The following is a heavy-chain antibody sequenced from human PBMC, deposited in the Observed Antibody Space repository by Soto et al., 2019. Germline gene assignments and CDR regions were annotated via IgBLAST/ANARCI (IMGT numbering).Heavy chain of an antibody. CDR2: MSTYNENK. CDR3: AKDAREAAPSDV. V-gene: IGHV1-18*01. D-gene: IGHD2-15*01. CDR1: GYAFTSYG. J-gene: IGHJ3*01. Sequence: QAQLLQSEPELRKPGASVKVSCKASGYAFTSYGINWVRRAPGQGLEWVGWMSTYNENKVYAQKLQGRVAMTMDAATSTAHLDLGPLRSDDTAVYYCAKDAREAAPSDVWGQGTMVTVSS.